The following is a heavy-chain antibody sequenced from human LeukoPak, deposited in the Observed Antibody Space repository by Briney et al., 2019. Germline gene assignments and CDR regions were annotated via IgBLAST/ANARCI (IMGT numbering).Heavy chain of an antibody. CDR1: GFTFSSYS. J-gene: IGHJ3*02. CDR2: ISSSSSYI. Sequence: GGSLRLSCAASGFTFSSYSMNWVRQAPGKGLEWVSSISSSSSYIYYADSVKGRFTISRDNAKNSLYLQMNSLRAEDTAVYYCASEYCGGDCYPIGTAFDIWGQGTMVTVSP. CDR3: ASEYCGGDCYPIGTAFDI. V-gene: IGHV3-21*01. D-gene: IGHD2-21*02.